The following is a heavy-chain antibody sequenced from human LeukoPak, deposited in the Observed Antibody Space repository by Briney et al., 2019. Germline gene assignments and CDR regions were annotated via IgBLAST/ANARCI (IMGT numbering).Heavy chain of an antibody. CDR1: GGSFSGYY. D-gene: IGHD3-16*01. V-gene: IGHV4-34*01. CDR3: ATLWTRGRDAFDI. Sequence: PSETLSLTCAVYGGSFSGYYWSWIRQPPGKGLEWIGEINHSGSTNYNPSLKSRVTLSVDTSKNQFSLKLSSVTAADTAVYYCATLWTRGRDAFDIWGQGTLVTVSS. J-gene: IGHJ3*02. CDR2: INHSGST.